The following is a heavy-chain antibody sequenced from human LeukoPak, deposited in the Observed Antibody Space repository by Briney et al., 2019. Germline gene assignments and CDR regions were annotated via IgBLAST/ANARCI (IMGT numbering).Heavy chain of an antibody. D-gene: IGHD3-22*01. CDR1: GYSISSGYY. CDR2: IYYSGST. V-gene: IGHV4-61*01. Sequence: SETLSLTCTVSGYSISSGYYWSWIRQPPGKGLEWIGYIYYSGSTNYNPSLKSRVTISVDTSKNQFSLKLSSVTAADTAVYYCAREPRYYDSSGYYGGRFDYWGQGTLVTVSS. CDR3: AREPRYYDSSGYYGGRFDY. J-gene: IGHJ4*02.